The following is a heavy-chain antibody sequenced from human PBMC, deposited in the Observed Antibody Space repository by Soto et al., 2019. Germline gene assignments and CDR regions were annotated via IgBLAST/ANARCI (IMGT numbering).Heavy chain of an antibody. CDR2: TGSGTGPG. CDR3: ARRVGTWPFHFDY. J-gene: IGHJ4*02. Sequence: ASVKVSCKASGGSLSTNPISWVRQAPGQGLEWMGGTGSGTGPGNHAQKFQGRLTVTADKSTSTVYTELTNLSSEDTAVYYCARRVGTWPFHFDYWGQGTLVTVSS. CDR1: GGSLSTNP. V-gene: IGHV1-69*06.